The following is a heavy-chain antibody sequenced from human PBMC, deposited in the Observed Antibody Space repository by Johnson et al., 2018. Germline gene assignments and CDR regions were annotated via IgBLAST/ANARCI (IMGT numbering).Heavy chain of an antibody. CDR3: ARATASWDKALDL. J-gene: IGHJ3*01. CDR2: MFHSGNT. D-gene: IGHD2-21*02. CDR1: YFSITTAYY. Sequence: QVQLQESGPGLVKXSETXSLXCTVSYFSITTAYYWAWIRQPPVQGLQWLGSMFHSGNTYYSPSLRSRVTISGDTSKNQFSLNLRSVTAADTAIYYCARATASWDKALDLWGQGTTVIVSS. V-gene: IGHV4-38-2*02.